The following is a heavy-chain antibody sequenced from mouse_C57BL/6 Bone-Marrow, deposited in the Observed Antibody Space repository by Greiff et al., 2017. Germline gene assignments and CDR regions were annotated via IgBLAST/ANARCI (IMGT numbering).Heavy chain of an antibody. D-gene: IGHD2-4*01. V-gene: IGHV1-64*01. CDR3: ASPPIYYDAWFAY. J-gene: IGHJ3*01. Sequence: QVQLHQPGAELVKPGASVKLSCKASGYTFTSYWMHWVKQRPGQGLEWIGMIHPNSGSTTYNEKFKSKATLTVDKSSSTAYMQLSSLTSEDSAVXYCASPPIYYDAWFAYWGQGTLVTVSA. CDR2: IHPNSGST. CDR1: GYTFTSYW.